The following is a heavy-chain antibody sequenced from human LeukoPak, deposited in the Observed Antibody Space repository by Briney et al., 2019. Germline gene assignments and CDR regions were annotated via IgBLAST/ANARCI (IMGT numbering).Heavy chain of an antibody. D-gene: IGHD3-10*01. V-gene: IGHV1-2*02. CDR1: GYTFTGYY. CDR2: INPNSGGT. J-gene: IGHJ4*02. Sequence: GASVKVSCKASGYTFTGYYMHWVRQDPGQGLEWMGWINPNSGGTNYAQKFQGRVTMTRDTSISTAYMELSRLRSDDTAVYYCARGIGYYGSGSYGYWGQGTLVTVSS. CDR3: ARGIGYYGSGSYGY.